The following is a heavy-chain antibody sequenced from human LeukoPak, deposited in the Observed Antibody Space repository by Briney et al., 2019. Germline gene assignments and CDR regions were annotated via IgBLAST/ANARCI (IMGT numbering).Heavy chain of an antibody. D-gene: IGHD3-3*01. CDR1: GFTFSSYW. Sequence: PGGSLRLSCAASGFTFSSYWMPWVRQAPGKGLVWVSRINSDGSSTSYADSVKGRFTISRDNAKNTLYLQMNSLRAEDTAVYYYARDHADYDFWSGYYYYGMDVWGQGTTVTVSS. CDR2: INSDGSST. J-gene: IGHJ6*02. CDR3: ARDHADYDFWSGYYYYGMDV. V-gene: IGHV3-74*01.